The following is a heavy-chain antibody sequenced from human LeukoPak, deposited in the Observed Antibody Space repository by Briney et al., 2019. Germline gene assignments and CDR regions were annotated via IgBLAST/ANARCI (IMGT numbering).Heavy chain of an antibody. CDR3: ARYGRYFDWLLEDGMDV. V-gene: IGHV1-46*01. Sequence: GASVKVSCKASGYTFTSYYMHWVRQAPGQGLEWMGIINPSGGSTSYAQKFQGRVTMTRDTSTSTVYMELSSLRSEDTAVYYCARYGRYFDWLLEDGMDVWGQGTTVTVSS. CDR1: GYTFTSYY. CDR2: INPSGGST. D-gene: IGHD3-9*01. J-gene: IGHJ6*02.